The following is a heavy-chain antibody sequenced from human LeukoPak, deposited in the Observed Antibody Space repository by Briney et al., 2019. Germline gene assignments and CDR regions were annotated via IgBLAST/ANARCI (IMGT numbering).Heavy chain of an antibody. Sequence: GGSLRLSCAASGFTLSSYGIHWVRQAPGKGLEWVAVIWYDGSKKYYGDSVKGRFTISRDNSKNTLHLQMNSLRVEDTAVYYCARDIGDSGFFLDYWGQGTLATVSS. D-gene: IGHD3-22*01. CDR2: IWYDGSKK. CDR3: ARDIGDSGFFLDY. J-gene: IGHJ4*02. V-gene: IGHV3-33*01. CDR1: GFTLSSYG.